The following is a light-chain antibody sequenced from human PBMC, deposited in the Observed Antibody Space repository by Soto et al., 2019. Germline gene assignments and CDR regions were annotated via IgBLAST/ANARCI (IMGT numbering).Light chain of an antibody. V-gene: IGLV2-14*01. CDR3: SSYTSSSTSYV. J-gene: IGLJ1*01. CDR2: EVS. CDR1: SSDVGGYDY. Sequence: QSVLTQPASVSGSPGQSITISCTGTSSDVGGYDYVSWYQQRPGKAPKLIIFEVSYRPSGVSNRFSGSKSGNTASLTISGLQAEDEAEYYCSSYTSSSTSYVFGTGTKVTVL.